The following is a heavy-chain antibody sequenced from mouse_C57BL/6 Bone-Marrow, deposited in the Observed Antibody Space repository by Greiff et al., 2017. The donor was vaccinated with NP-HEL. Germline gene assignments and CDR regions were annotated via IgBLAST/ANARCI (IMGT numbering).Heavy chain of an antibody. J-gene: IGHJ4*01. V-gene: IGHV5-6*01. CDR1: GFTFSSYG. Sequence: EVQGVESGGDLVKPGGSLKLSCAASGFTFSSYGMSWVRQTPDKRLEWVATISSGGSYTYYPDSVKGRFTISGDNAKNTLYLQMSSLKSEDTAMYDCARRVLGAMDDWGQGTSVTVS. CDR3: ARRVLGAMDD. CDR2: ISSGGSYT. D-gene: IGHD4-1*01.